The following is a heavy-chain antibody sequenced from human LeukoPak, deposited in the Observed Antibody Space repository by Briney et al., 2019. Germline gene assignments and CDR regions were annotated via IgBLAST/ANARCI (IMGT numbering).Heavy chain of an antibody. CDR3: ARHTRGANYYGSSGYYSGSAFDI. Sequence: GESLKISCKGSGYSFTSYWIGWVRQMPGKGLEWMGIIYPGDSDTRYSPSFQGQVTISADKSISTAYLQWSSLKASDTAMYYCARHTRGANYYGSSGYYSGSAFDIWGQGTMVTVSS. D-gene: IGHD3-22*01. J-gene: IGHJ3*02. CDR1: GYSFTSYW. V-gene: IGHV5-51*01. CDR2: IYPGDSDT.